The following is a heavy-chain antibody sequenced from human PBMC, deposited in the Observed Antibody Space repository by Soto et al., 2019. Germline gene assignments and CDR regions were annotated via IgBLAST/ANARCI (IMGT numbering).Heavy chain of an antibody. Sequence: ASVKVSCKASGGTFSSYAISWVRQAPGQGLEWMGGIIPIFGTANYAQKFQGRVTITADESTSTAYMELSSLRSEDTAVYYCARNDYGDYVIGVWGQGTTVTVSS. CDR3: ARNDYGDYVIGV. D-gene: IGHD4-17*01. CDR2: IIPIFGTA. CDR1: GGTFSSYA. J-gene: IGHJ6*02. V-gene: IGHV1-69*13.